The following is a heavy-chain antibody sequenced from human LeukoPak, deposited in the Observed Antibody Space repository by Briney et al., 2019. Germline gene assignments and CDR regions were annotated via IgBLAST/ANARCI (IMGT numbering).Heavy chain of an antibody. CDR1: GFTFSSYA. Sequence: GGSLRLSCAASGFTFSSYAMHWVRQAPGKGLEWVAVMSYDGSNKYYADSVKDRFTISRDNSKNTLYLQMNSLRAEDTAVYYCARDRRQWEVEGPYDYWGQGTLVTVSS. D-gene: IGHD1-26*01. V-gene: IGHV3-30*01. CDR3: ARDRRQWEVEGPYDY. J-gene: IGHJ4*02. CDR2: MSYDGSNK.